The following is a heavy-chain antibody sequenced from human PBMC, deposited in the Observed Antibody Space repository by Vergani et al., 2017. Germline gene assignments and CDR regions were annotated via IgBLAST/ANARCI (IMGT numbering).Heavy chain of an antibody. CDR3: ARDSGYCSSTSCRGGYYYMDV. V-gene: IGHV3-30-3*01. J-gene: IGHJ6*03. D-gene: IGHD2-2*03. CDR2: ISYDGSNK. Sequence: VQVVESGGGLVQPGGSLRLSCAASGFTFSSYAMHWVRQAPGKGLEWVAVISYDGSNKYYADSVKGRFTISRDNSKNTLYLQMNSLRAEDTAVYYCARDSGYCSSTSCRGGYYYMDVWGKGP. CDR1: GFTFSSYA.